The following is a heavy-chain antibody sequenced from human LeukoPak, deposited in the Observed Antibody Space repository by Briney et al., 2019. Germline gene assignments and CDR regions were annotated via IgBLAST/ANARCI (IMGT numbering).Heavy chain of an antibody. Sequence: GGSLRLSCAASGLSFSVYEMHWVRQAPGKGLEWISDISSSGTTTYYADPVKGRFTISRDNTKNSLYLQMNRLRVEDTAIYYCTTLTVASNFDYWGQGTLVTVSS. CDR3: TTLTVASNFDY. V-gene: IGHV3-48*03. D-gene: IGHD6-19*01. CDR1: GLSFSVYE. J-gene: IGHJ4*02. CDR2: ISSSGTTT.